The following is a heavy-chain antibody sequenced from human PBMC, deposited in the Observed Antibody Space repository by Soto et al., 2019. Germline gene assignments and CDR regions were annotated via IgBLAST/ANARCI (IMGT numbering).Heavy chain of an antibody. D-gene: IGHD6-19*01. J-gene: IGHJ4*02. V-gene: IGHV3-23*01. Sequence: GGSLRLSCVASGLTFSSYAMSWVRQAPGKGLEWVSGITGSGGNTYYADSVKGRFTISRDNSKNTLYLQMNSLRAEDTAVYYCENLDQWLPRDYWGQGTLVTVSS. CDR1: GLTFSSYA. CDR2: ITGSGGNT. CDR3: ENLDQWLPRDY.